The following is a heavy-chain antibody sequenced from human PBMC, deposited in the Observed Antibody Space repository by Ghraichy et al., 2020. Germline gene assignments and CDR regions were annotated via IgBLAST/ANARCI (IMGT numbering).Heavy chain of an antibody. V-gene: IGHV4-39*01. D-gene: IGHD6-13*01. CDR1: GGSISSSSYY. Sequence: SETLSLTCTVSGGSISSSSYYWGWIRQPTGKGLEWIGSIYYSGSTYYNPSLKSRVTISVDTSKNQFSLKLSSVTAADTAVYYCARLGSSWYSVDYWGQGTLVTVSS. J-gene: IGHJ4*02. CDR2: IYYSGST. CDR3: ARLGSSWYSVDY.